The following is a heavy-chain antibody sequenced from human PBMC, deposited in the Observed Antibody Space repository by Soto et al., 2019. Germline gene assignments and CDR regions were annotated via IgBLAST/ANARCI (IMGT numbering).Heavy chain of an antibody. Sequence: PVGSLRLSCAASGFTFSSYGMHWVRQAPGKGLEWVAVIWYDGSNKYYADSVKGRFTISRDNSKNTLYLQMNSLRAEDTAVYYCARDGDSSGYYSNYYYYGMDVWGQGTTVTVSS. CDR2: IWYDGSNK. V-gene: IGHV3-33*01. CDR3: ARDGDSSGYYSNYYYYGMDV. J-gene: IGHJ6*02. CDR1: GFTFSSYG. D-gene: IGHD3-22*01.